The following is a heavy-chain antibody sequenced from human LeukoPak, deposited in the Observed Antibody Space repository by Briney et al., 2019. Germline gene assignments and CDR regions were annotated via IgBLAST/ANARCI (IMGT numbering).Heavy chain of an antibody. D-gene: IGHD2-2*01. CDR2: INPSGGST. J-gene: IGHJ6*03. V-gene: IGHV1-46*01. CDR1: GYTFTSYY. CDR3: ARDCSSTSSLYYYYYMDV. Sequence: ASVKVSYKASGYTFTSYYMHWVRQAPGQGLEWMGIINPSGGSTSYAQKFQGRVTMTRDMSTSTVYMELSSLRSEDTAVYYCARDCSSTSSLYYYYYMDVWGKGTTVTVSS.